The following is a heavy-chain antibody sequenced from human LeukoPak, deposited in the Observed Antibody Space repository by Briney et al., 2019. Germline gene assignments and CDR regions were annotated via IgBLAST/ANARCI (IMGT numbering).Heavy chain of an antibody. V-gene: IGHV3-23*01. CDR3: AKDPYYYDSSGYGYGMDV. D-gene: IGHD3-22*01. J-gene: IGHJ6*02. CDR1: GGSFSGYY. Sequence: ETLSLTCAVYGGSFSGYYWSWIRQPPGKGLEWVSTISGSGGSTHYADSVKGRFTISRDNSKNTLYLQMNSLRAEDTAVYYCAKDPYYYDSSGYGYGMDVWGQGTTVTVSS. CDR2: ISGSGGST.